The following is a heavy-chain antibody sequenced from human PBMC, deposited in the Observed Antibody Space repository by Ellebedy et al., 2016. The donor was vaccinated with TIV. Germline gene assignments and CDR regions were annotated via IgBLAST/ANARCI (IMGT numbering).Heavy chain of an antibody. Sequence: GGSLRLSCAASGFTFSSYAMHWVRQAPGKGLECVSVISSNGGSTYYADSVKGRFTISRDNSRNTLYLQMSSLRAEDTAVYYCVSRGQFGAYDYWGQGTLVTVSS. D-gene: IGHD3-10*01. CDR2: ISSNGGST. J-gene: IGHJ4*02. CDR1: GFTFSSYA. CDR3: VSRGQFGAYDY. V-gene: IGHV3-64D*06.